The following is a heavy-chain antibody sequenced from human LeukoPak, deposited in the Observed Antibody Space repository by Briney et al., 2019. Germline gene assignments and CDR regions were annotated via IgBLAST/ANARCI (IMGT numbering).Heavy chain of an antibody. J-gene: IGHJ5*02. CDR1: GGTFSSYA. CDR2: IIPIFGTA. D-gene: IGHD6-13*01. V-gene: IGHV1-69*05. Sequence: SVKVSCKASGGTFSSYAISWVRQAPGQELEWMGGIIPIFGTANYAQKFQGRVTITTDESTSTAYMELSSLRSEDTAVYYCARGTIAAARFDPWGQGTLVTVSS. CDR3: ARGTIAAARFDP.